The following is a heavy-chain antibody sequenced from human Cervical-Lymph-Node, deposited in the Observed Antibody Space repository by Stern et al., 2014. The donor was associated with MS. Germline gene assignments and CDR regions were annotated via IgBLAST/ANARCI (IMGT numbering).Heavy chain of an antibody. CDR2: MNPYSGNA. J-gene: IGHJ4*02. CDR1: GYTFTSYD. V-gene: IGHV1-8*01. D-gene: IGHD1-26*01. Sequence: QMQLVQSEAEVKKPGASVKVSCKASGYTFTSYDINWVRQGTGQGLEWMGWMNPYSGNAVYAQKFQGRVTMTRDTSTSTAYLELTSLRSEDPAVFYCARGRELLSLDYWGQGTLVTVSS. CDR3: ARGRELLSLDY.